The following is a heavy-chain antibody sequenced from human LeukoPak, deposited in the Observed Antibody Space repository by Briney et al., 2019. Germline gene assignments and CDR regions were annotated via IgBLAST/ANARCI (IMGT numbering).Heavy chain of an antibody. CDR2: IYYSGST. CDR1: GGSFSGYY. Sequence: PSETLSLTCAVYGGSFSGYYWGWIRQPPGKGLEWIASIYYSGSTYYNPSLKSRVTISVDTSKNQLSLKLSSLTAADTALYYCARHEYSGGYYGLSWFDPWGQGTLVTVSS. V-gene: IGHV4-39*01. J-gene: IGHJ5*02. CDR3: ARHEYSGGYYGLSWFDP. D-gene: IGHD1-26*01.